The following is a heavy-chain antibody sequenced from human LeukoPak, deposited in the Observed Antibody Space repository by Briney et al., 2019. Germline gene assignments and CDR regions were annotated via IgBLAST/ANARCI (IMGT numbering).Heavy chain of an antibody. J-gene: IGHJ2*01. CDR2: INHSERT. V-gene: IGHV4-34*01. CDR3: ARGGYFDL. Sequence: PSETLSLTCAVYGGSFSGYFWSWIRQPPGKGLEWIGEINHSERTNYNPSLNRRVTVSVDTSKNQFSLKLRSLTAADTAVYYCARGGYFDLWGRGTLVTVSS. CDR1: GGSFSGYF.